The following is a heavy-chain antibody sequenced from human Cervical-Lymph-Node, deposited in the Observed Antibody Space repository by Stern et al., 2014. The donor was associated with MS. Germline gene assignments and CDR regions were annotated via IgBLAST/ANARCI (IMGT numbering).Heavy chain of an antibody. D-gene: IGHD3-22*01. Sequence: QMQLVQSGAEVKKPGSPVRVSCKASGGTFTTYAISWVRQAPGQGLEWMGGSIPMSGAEKYAQKFQGRVTITADASTTTAYMELSSLKFDDTAVYYCARDLSGIGYYDYWGQGTLVAVSS. CDR3: ARDLSGIGYYDY. V-gene: IGHV1-69*01. CDR1: GGTFTTYA. J-gene: IGHJ4*02. CDR2: SIPMSGAE.